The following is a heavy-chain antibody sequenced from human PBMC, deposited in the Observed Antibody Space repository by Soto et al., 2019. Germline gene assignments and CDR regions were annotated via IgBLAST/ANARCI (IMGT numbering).Heavy chain of an antibody. CDR1: GYTFTSYG. Sequence: QVQLVQSGAEVKKPGASVKVSCKASGYTFTSYGISWVRQAPGQGLEWMGWISAYNGNTNYAQKLQGRVTMTTDTSTSTAYMELRSLRSDDTAVYYCARGTDIVVVPAAIHYYYYGMDVWGQGTTVTVSS. CDR2: ISAYNGNT. V-gene: IGHV1-18*01. CDR3: ARGTDIVVVPAAIHYYYYGMDV. D-gene: IGHD2-2*01. J-gene: IGHJ6*02.